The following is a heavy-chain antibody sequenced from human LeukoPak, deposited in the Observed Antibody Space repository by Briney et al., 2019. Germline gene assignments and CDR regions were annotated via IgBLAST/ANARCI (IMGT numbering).Heavy chain of an antibody. V-gene: IGHV3-74*01. D-gene: IGHD2-2*01. CDR2: VYSDGSII. CDR1: GFTFSTYW. J-gene: IGHJ4*02. CDR3: ARGSESTSVPDPFAY. Sequence: GGSLRLSCEASGFTFSTYWMHWVRQAPGKGLVWVARVYSDGSIIDYVDSVRGRFTISRDNSKNTLYLQMNSLRAEDTAVYYCARGSESTSVPDPFAYWGQGTLVTVSS.